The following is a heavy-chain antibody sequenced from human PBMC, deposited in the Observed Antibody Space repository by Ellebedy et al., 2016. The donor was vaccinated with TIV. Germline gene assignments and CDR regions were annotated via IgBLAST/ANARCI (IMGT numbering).Heavy chain of an antibody. CDR3: ARDGVRPYLDNGMDV. D-gene: IGHD3-10*01. CDR2: IWYDGSNT. CDR1: GFTFSTYN. V-gene: IGHV3-33*08. Sequence: PGGSLRLSCAASGFTFSTYNMHWVRQAPGKGLEWVAVIWYDGSNTKYADSVKGRFTMSRDNSKNMVYLQMNSLRAEDTAVYYCARDGVRPYLDNGMDVWGQGTTVSVSS. J-gene: IGHJ6*02.